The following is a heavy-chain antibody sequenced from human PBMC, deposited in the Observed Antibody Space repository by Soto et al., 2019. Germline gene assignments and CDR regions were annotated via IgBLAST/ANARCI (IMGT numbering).Heavy chain of an antibody. CDR1: GGNFRGYY. J-gene: IGHJ6*02. D-gene: IGHD3-9*01. Sequence: XTQPVTSAVYGGNFRGYYWSWIRQPTVNGLKWIGEINHSRSTNYNPSLKSRVTISVDTSKNQFSLKLSSVTAADTAVYYCARGRHILTGYYRDFNYGMDVWGQGTTVTGSS. CDR2: INHSRST. CDR3: ARGRHILTGYYRDFNYGMDV. V-gene: IGHV4-34*01.